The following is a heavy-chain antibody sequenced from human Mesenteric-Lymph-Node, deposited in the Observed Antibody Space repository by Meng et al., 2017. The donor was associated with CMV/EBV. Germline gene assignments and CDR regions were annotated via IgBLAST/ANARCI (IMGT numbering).Heavy chain of an antibody. Sequence: SETLSLTCAVYGGSFSGYYWSWIRQPPEKGLEWIGYIYYSGSTNYNPSLKSRVTISVDTSRNQFSLRLNSVTAADTAVYYCAKYGSPYSFDPWGQGALVTVSS. CDR3: AKYGSPYSFDP. CDR2: IYYSGST. D-gene: IGHD3-22*01. J-gene: IGHJ5*02. V-gene: IGHV4-59*01. CDR1: GGSFSGYY.